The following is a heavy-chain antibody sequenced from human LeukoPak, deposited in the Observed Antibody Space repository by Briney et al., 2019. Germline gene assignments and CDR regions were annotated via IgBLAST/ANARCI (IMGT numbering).Heavy chain of an antibody. Sequence: GGSLRLSCAASEFTFSDYYMSWIRQAPGKGLEWVSYISSSGSTIYYADSVKGRFTISRDNAKNSLYLQMNSLRAEDTAVYYCARAQPYYYGSGSPRTVVDPWGQGTLVTVSS. CDR2: ISSSGSTI. CDR1: EFTFSDYY. J-gene: IGHJ5*02. V-gene: IGHV3-11*01. CDR3: ARAQPYYYGSGSPRTVVDP. D-gene: IGHD3-10*01.